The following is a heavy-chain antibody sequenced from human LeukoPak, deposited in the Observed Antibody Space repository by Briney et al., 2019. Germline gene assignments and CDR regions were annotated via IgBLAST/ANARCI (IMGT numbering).Heavy chain of an antibody. V-gene: IGHV3-23*01. CDR3: AKAGIFGVVITYFDY. CDR2: ISGSGGST. Sequence: GGSLRLSCAASGFTFSSYAMSWVRQAPGEGLEWVSAISGSGGSTYYADSVKGRFTISRDNSKNTLYLQMNSLRAEDTAVYYCAKAGIFGVVITYFDYWGQGTLVTVSS. J-gene: IGHJ4*02. CDR1: GFTFSSYA. D-gene: IGHD3-3*01.